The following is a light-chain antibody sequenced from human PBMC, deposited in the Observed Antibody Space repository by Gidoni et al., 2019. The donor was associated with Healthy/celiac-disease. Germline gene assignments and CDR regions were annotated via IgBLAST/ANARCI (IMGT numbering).Light chain of an antibody. CDR2: KAS. J-gene: IGKJ1*01. Sequence: DIQMSQPPSTLSSSVGDRVTITCRASQSISSWLAWYQQKPGKAPKLLIYKASSLESGVPSRCSGSGSGTEFTLTISSLHPDDFVTYCCQHDNSYPWTFGQGTKVEIK. CDR1: QSISSW. CDR3: QHDNSYPWT. V-gene: IGKV1-5*03.